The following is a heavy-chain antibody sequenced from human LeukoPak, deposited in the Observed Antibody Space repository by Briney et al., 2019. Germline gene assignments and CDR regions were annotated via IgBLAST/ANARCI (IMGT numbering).Heavy chain of an antibody. Sequence: ASVKVSCKASGYSFMSSAISWVRQAPGKGLEWMGGFDPEDGETIYAQKFQGRVTMTEGTSTDTAYMELSSLRSVDTAVYYCATEGNHEAFDPWGQGTLVTVSS. V-gene: IGHV1-24*01. CDR1: GYSFMSSA. CDR3: ATEGNHEAFDP. J-gene: IGHJ5*02. CDR2: FDPEDGET. D-gene: IGHD1-14*01.